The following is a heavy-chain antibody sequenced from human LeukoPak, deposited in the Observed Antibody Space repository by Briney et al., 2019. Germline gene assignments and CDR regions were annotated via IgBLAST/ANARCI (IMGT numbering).Heavy chain of an antibody. CDR2: IYYSGST. CDR1: GGSISSYY. V-gene: IGHV4-59*01. D-gene: IGHD2-21*01. Sequence: PSETLSLTCTVSGGSISSYYWSWIRQPPGKGLEWIGYIYYSGSTNYNPSLKSRVTISVDTSKNQFSLELSSVTAADTAVYYCARGPPVEVAVFDYWGQGILVTVSS. J-gene: IGHJ4*02. CDR3: ARGPPVEVAVFDY.